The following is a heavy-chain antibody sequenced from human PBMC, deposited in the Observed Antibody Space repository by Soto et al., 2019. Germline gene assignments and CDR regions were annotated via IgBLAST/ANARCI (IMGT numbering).Heavy chain of an antibody. CDR3: AREGYYHRSVYKYPYD. V-gene: IGHV1-8*01. CDR1: GPTFTSSD. J-gene: IGHJ4*02. CDR2: INPNSGNT. Sequence: XLVKVSFHSSGPTFTSSDRHLVRQATGQGLEWMGWINPNSGNTGYAQKFQGRVTMTRNTSISTAYMELSSLRSEDTAVYYCAREGYYHRSVYKYPYDWGQGPLGTVSS. D-gene: IGHD3-22*01.